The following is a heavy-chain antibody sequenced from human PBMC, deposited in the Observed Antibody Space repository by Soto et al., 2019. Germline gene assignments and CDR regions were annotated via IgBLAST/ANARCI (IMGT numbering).Heavy chain of an antibody. D-gene: IGHD3-10*01. J-gene: IGHJ3*02. CDR3: ARASLGRAHAFDI. CDR2: IWYDGSNK. Sequence: PGGSLRLSCAASGFTFSSYGMHWVRQAPGKGLEWVAVIWYDGSNKYYADSVKGRFTISRDNSKNTLYLQMNSLRAEDTAVYYCARASLGRAHAFDIWGQGTMVTVSS. V-gene: IGHV3-33*01. CDR1: GFTFSSYG.